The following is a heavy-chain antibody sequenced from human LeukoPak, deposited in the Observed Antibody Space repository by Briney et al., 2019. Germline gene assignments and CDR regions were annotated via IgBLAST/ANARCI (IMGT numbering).Heavy chain of an antibody. D-gene: IGHD5/OR15-5a*01. Sequence: PGGSLRLSCEGSGFTFSNYWMGWVRQAPGKGLQWVANIKTDGSEKYYVDSVKGRFTISRDNAKNTLYLQMNSLRAEDTAVYYCAKAGSTAFYYYYYMDVWGKGTTVTVSS. CDR1: GFTFSNYW. V-gene: IGHV3-7*03. CDR3: AKAGSTAFYYYYYMDV. J-gene: IGHJ6*03. CDR2: IKTDGSEK.